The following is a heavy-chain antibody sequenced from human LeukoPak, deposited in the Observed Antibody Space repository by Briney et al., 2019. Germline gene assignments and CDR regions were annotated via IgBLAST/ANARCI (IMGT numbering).Heavy chain of an antibody. Sequence: SETLSLTCTVSGGSISSYYWSWIRQPPGKGLEWIGYIYYSGSTNSNPSLNRRGTISVDTSKPQSSLKLSSVTAADTAVYYCARRHSSGWSHFDYWGQGTLVTVSS. D-gene: IGHD6-19*01. J-gene: IGHJ4*02. CDR1: GGSISSYY. V-gene: IGHV4-59*08. CDR2: IYYSGST. CDR3: ARRHSSGWSHFDY.